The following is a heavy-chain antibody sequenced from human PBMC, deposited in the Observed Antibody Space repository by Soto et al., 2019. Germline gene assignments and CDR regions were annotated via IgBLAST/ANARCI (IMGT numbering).Heavy chain of an antibody. V-gene: IGHV4-34*01. CDR2: INHSGST. Sequence: SETLSLTCAVYGGSFSGCYWSWIRQPPGKGLEWIGEINHSGSTNYNPSLKSRVTISVDTSKNQFSLKLSSVTAADTAVYYCARVPDRWGQGTLVTVSS. CDR1: GGSFSGCY. D-gene: IGHD2-2*01. CDR3: ARVPDR. J-gene: IGHJ5*02.